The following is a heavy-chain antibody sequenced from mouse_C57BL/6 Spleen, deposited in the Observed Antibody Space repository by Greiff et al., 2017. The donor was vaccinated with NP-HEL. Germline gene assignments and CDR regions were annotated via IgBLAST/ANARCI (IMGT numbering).Heavy chain of an antibody. V-gene: IGHV5-6*02. Sequence: EVKLMESGGDLVKPGGSLKLSCAASGFTFSSYGMSWVRQTPGKRLEWVATISSGGSYTYYPDSVKGRFTISRDNAKNTLYLQMSSLKSEDTAMYYCARRDYGPFAYWGQGTLVTVSA. CDR2: ISSGGSYT. CDR3: ARRDYGPFAY. D-gene: IGHD2-4*01. CDR1: GFTFSSYG. J-gene: IGHJ3*01.